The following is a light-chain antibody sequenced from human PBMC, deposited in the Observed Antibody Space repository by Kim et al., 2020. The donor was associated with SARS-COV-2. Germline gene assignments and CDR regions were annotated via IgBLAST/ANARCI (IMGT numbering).Light chain of an antibody. CDR2: NNN. CDR3: AAWDDSLDGPV. V-gene: IGLV1-44*01. Sequence: GQRVTISCSGSSSDIGINSVNWYQQLPGTAPKLLIFNNNERPSGVPDRFSGSKSGTSASLAISGLQSEDEADYYCAAWDDSLDGPVFGGGTQLTVL. CDR1: SSDIGINS. J-gene: IGLJ3*02.